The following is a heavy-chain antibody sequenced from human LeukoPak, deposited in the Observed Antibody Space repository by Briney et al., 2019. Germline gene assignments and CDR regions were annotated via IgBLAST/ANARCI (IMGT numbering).Heavy chain of an antibody. V-gene: IGHV4-61*08. CDR3: TVGYVYWGSRGFLP. J-gene: IGHJ5*02. Sequence: SETPLLSCTCSGVSLSSDGFYGSWIRQPPGKGLECIGYIYYSGSAKYNPSLKSRVTIPVDTSKNPFSLKLTSVTAADTAVYYCTVGYVYWGSRGFLPCGERALVTVSS. CDR1: GVSLSSDGFY. CDR2: IYYSGSA. D-gene: IGHD1-26*01.